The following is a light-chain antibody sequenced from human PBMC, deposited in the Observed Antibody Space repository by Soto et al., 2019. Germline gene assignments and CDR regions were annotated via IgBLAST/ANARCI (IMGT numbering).Light chain of an antibody. CDR2: EVS. CDR3: CSSAGSSTLL. CDR1: NNDVGTYSL. V-gene: IGLV2-23*02. Sequence: QSALTQPASVSGSPGQSITFACTGSNNDVGTYSLVSWYQHHPGKAPKLLIYEVSKRPSGVSNRFSGSKSGNTASLTISGLQAEDEANYFCCSSAGSSTLLFGGGTKVTVL. J-gene: IGLJ2*01.